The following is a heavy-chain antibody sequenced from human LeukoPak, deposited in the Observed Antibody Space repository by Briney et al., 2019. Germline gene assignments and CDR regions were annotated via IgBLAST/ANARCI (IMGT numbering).Heavy chain of an antibody. D-gene: IGHD3-22*01. J-gene: IGHJ5*02. CDR3: AKSSRPVITTTSDWFDP. Sequence: GGSLRLSCAASGFIFSSYAMTWVRQAPGKGLEWVSAISGSGISTYYADSVKGRFTISRDNSKNTLYLQMNSLRAEDTAVYYCAKSSRPVITTTSDWFDPWVQGTLVTVSS. CDR2: ISGSGIST. CDR1: GFIFSSYA. V-gene: IGHV3-23*01.